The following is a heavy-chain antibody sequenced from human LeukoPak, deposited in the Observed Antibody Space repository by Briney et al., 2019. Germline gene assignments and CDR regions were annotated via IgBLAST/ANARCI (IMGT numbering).Heavy chain of an antibody. Sequence: ASVKVSCKASGYTLTSYGISWVRQAPGQGLEWMGWISAYNGNTNYAQKLQGRVTMTTDTSTSTAYMELRSLRSDDTAVYYCARTGNGMVRVQDDPWGQGTLVTVSS. CDR2: ISAYNGNT. CDR1: GYTLTSYG. J-gene: IGHJ5*02. CDR3: ARTGNGMVRVQDDP. D-gene: IGHD3-10*01. V-gene: IGHV1-18*01.